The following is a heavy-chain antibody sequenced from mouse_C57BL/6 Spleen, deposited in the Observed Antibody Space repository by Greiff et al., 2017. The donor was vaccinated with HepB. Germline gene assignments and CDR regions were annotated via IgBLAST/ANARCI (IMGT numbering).Heavy chain of an antibody. D-gene: IGHD3-2*02. CDR2: IWSDGST. Sequence: VKLVESGPGLVAPSQSLSITCTVSGFSLTSYGVHWVRQPPGKGLEWLVVIWSDGSTTYNSALKSRLSISKDNSKSQVFLKMNSLQTDDTAMYYCARGLRLRDYYYAMDYWGQGTSVTVSS. CDR3: ARGLRLRDYYYAMDY. J-gene: IGHJ4*01. V-gene: IGHV2-6*03. CDR1: GFSLTSYG.